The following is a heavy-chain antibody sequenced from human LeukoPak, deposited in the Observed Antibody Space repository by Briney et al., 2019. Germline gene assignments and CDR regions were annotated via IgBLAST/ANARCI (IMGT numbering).Heavy chain of an antibody. CDR2: ISAYNGNT. V-gene: IGHV1-18*01. J-gene: IGHJ4*02. CDR1: GYTFTSYG. D-gene: IGHD6-13*01. Sequence: ASVKVSCKASGYTFTSYGISWVRQAPGQGLEWMGWISAYNGNTNYAQKLQGRVTMTTDTSTSTAYMELRSLRSDDTAVYYCARVQIAAAGVYYFDYWGQGTLVTVSS. CDR3: ARVQIAAAGVYYFDY.